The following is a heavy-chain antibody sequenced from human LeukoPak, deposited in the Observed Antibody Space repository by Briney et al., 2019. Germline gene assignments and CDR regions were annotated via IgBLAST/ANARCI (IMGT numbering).Heavy chain of an antibody. J-gene: IGHJ4*02. Sequence: PSETLSLTCTVSGGSISSGSYYWSWIRQPAGKGLEWIGRIYTSGSTNYNPSLKSRVTISVDTSKNQFSLKLSSVTAADTAVYYCARGAARETIAVAGSVPFDYWGQGTLVTVSS. CDR3: ARGAARETIAVAGSVPFDY. CDR2: IYTSGST. D-gene: IGHD6-19*01. CDR1: GGSISSGSYY. V-gene: IGHV4-61*02.